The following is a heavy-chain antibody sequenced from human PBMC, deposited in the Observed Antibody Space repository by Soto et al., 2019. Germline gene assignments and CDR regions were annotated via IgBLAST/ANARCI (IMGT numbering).Heavy chain of an antibody. CDR3: ASVGGELLRTQPWYFDL. CDR2: IKQAGSGK. J-gene: IGHJ2*01. CDR1: GFTFSSYW. V-gene: IGHV3-7*05. D-gene: IGHD1-26*01. Sequence: EVQLVESGGGLVQPGGSLRLSCAASGFTFSSYWMSWGRQAPGKGLEWVANIKQAGSGKYYVDSVKGRFTISRDNAKNSLYLQMNSLRAEDTAVYYCASVGGELLRTQPWYFDLWGRGTLVTVSP.